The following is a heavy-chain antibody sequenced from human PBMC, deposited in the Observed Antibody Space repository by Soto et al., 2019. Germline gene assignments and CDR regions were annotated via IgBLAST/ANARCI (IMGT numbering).Heavy chain of an antibody. CDR3: ARDRYDILTGYGDY. V-gene: IGHV3-30*03. D-gene: IGHD3-9*01. CDR1: GFTFRSYG. J-gene: IGHJ4*02. Sequence: GGSLRLSCAASGFTFRSYGMHWVRQAPGKGLEWVAAISYDESNKFYGDSVKGRFTISRDNFKNMLYLQMSSLRAEDTALYYCARDRYDILTGYGDYWGQGTLVTVSS. CDR2: ISYDESNK.